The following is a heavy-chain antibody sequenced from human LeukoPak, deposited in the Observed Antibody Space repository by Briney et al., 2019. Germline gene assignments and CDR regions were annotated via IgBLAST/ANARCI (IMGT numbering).Heavy chain of an antibody. D-gene: IGHD3-22*01. CDR3: ARGGGGHYYDSSGYYYFGYFQH. V-gene: IGHV3-7*01. Sequence: SGGSLRLSCAASGFTLSSYWMSWVRQAPGKGLEWVANIKQDGSEKYYVDPVKGRFTISRDNAKNSLYLQMNSLRAEDTAVYYCARGGGGHYYDSSGYYYFGYFQHWGQGTLVTVSS. CDR2: IKQDGSEK. CDR1: GFTLSSYW. J-gene: IGHJ1*01.